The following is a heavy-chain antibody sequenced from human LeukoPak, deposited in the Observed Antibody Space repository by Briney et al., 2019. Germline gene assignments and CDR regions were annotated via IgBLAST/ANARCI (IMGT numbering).Heavy chain of an antibody. CDR1: GFTFSSYG. J-gene: IGHJ4*02. CDR2: ISRSGDYI. D-gene: IGHD1-26*01. CDR3: ARDGGSYLPDY. V-gene: IGHV3-21*05. Sequence: GGSLRLSCAASGFTFSSYGMHWVRQAPGKGLEGVSYISRSGDYIYYADSVKSRFTTSRDNAKNALYLQMDSLRADDSALYYCARDGGSYLPDYWGQGTLVTVSS.